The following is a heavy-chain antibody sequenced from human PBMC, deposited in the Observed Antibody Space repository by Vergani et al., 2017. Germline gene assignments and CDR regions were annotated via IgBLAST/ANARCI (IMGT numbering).Heavy chain of an antibody. J-gene: IGHJ4*02. CDR2: IHSSGTT. V-gene: IGHV4-61*02. D-gene: IGHD3-22*01. Sequence: QVQLHESGPGLVKPSQTLSLTCTVSGGSITSGSFYWSWIRQPAGKGLEWIGRIHSSGTTNYNPSLKSRVTLSVDTSKNQLSLRMTSVTAADTAVYYCASGGVYYYDSSGYSFDYWGQGTLVTVSS. CDR3: ASGGVYYYDSSGYSFDY. CDR1: GGSITSGSFY.